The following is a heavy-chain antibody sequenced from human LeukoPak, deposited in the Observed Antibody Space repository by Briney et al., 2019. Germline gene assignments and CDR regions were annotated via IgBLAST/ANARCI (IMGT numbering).Heavy chain of an antibody. CDR2: IYHSGST. V-gene: IGHV4-38-2*02. J-gene: IGHJ6*03. CDR3: AKDWSYQGNYYYMDV. CDR1: GYSISSGYY. D-gene: IGHD1-26*01. Sequence: SETLSLTCTVSGYSISSGYYWGWIRQPPGKGLEWIGEIYHSGSTNYNPSLKSRVTISVDTSKNQFSLKLSSVTAADTAVYYCAKDWSYQGNYYYMDVWGKGTTVTISS.